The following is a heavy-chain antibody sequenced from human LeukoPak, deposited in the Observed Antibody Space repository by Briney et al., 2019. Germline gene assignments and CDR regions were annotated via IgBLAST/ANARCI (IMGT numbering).Heavy chain of an antibody. CDR1: GYTFTSYW. CDR2: IYPGDSDT. J-gene: IGHJ6*02. V-gene: IGHV5-51*01. CDR3: ARLDSSSFSYYYYGMDV. D-gene: IGHD6-13*01. Sequence: GESLKISCKGSGYTFTSYWIGWVRQMPGKGLEWMGIIYPGDSDTRYSPSFQGQVTISVDKSISTAYLQWSSLKASDTAMYYCARLDSSSFSYYYYGMDVWGQGTTVTVSS.